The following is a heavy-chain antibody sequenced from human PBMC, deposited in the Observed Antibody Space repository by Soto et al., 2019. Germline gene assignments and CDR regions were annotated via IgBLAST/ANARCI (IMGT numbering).Heavy chain of an antibody. Sequence: EVQLVDSGGGLVKPGGSLRLSCAASGFVFRNAWINWVRQAPGKGLEWVGRIKSGGATDFAALARGRFAITRDDSRNMSSMQMSTLDTEDTAVYYCTTDSYSTIIDVRFDFWGQGALVTVSS. CDR1: GFVFRNAW. J-gene: IGHJ4*02. D-gene: IGHD3-22*01. CDR2: IKSGGAT. V-gene: IGHV3-15*07. CDR3: TTDSYSTIIDVRFDF.